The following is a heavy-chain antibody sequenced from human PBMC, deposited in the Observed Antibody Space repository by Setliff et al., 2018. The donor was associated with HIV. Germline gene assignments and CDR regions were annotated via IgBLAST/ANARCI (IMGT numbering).Heavy chain of an antibody. Sequence: PGGSLRLSCVVSGFTLSAHYMDWVRQAPGKGLEWVGRIKSEADGGTTDYAAPVKDRFAVSRDDSEQTLYLQMNNLKTEDTAMYYCTTDWGGGGGAPLDPWGQGTLVTVSS. V-gene: IGHV3-15*01. CDR2: IKSEADGGTT. D-gene: IGHD2-21*01. CDR3: TTDWGGGGGAPLDP. J-gene: IGHJ5*02. CDR1: GFTLSAHY.